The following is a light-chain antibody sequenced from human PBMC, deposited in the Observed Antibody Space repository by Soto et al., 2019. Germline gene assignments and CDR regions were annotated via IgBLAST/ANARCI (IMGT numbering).Light chain of an antibody. CDR3: NSYAGSNNWV. CDR2: EVS. J-gene: IGLJ3*02. V-gene: IGLV2-8*01. CDR1: SSDVGGYNY. Sequence: QSVLTQPASVSGSPGQSITISCTGTSSDVGGYNYVSWYQQHPGKAPKLMIYEVSKRPSGVPDRFSGSKSSNTASLTVSGLQAEDEADYYCNSYAGSNNWVFGGGTKLTVL.